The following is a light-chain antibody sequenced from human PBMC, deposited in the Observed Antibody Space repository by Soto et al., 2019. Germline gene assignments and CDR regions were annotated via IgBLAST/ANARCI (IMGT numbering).Light chain of an antibody. CDR3: QQYGSSPPT. Sequence: EIVLTQFPGTLSLSPGERATLSCRASQSVNSRYLAWYQQKPGQAPRLLIYGTSTRATGIPDRFSGSGSGTDFTLTISRLEPEDFAVYYCQQYGSSPPTFGQGTRLEIK. J-gene: IGKJ5*01. V-gene: IGKV3-20*01. CDR2: GTS. CDR1: QSVNSRY.